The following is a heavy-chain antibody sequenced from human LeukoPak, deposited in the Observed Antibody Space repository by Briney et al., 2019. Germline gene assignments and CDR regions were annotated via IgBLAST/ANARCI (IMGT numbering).Heavy chain of an antibody. V-gene: IGHV1-8*02. CDR3: ARGRKWYYGSGSYAFDI. CDR2: MNPNSGNT. CDR1: GYTFTSYA. Sequence: ASVKVSCKASGYTFTSYALYWVRQAPGQRLVWMGWMNPNSGNTGYAQKFQGRVTMTRNTSISTAYMELSSLRSEDTAVYYCARGRKWYYGSGSYAFDIWGQGTMVTVSS. J-gene: IGHJ3*02. D-gene: IGHD3-10*01.